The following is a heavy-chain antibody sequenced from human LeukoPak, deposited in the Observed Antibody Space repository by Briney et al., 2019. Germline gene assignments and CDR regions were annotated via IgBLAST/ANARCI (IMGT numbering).Heavy chain of an antibody. D-gene: IGHD2-21*01. V-gene: IGHV1-69*06. J-gene: IGHJ3*02. CDR3: ARAESVGLVGGDI. CDR2: IIPIFGTA. CDR1: GDTFSSYA. Sequence: SVKVSCKASGDTFSSYAISWVRQAPGQGLEWMGGIIPIFGTANYAQKFQGRVTITADKSTSTAYMELSSLRSEDTAVYYCARAESVGLVGGDIWGQGTMVTVSS.